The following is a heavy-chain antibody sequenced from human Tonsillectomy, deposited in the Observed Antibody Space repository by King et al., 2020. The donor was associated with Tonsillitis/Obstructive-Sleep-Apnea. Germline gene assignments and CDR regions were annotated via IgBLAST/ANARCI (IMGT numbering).Heavy chain of an antibody. CDR2: IYYSGST. V-gene: IGHV4-59*01. D-gene: IGHD5-12*01. CDR3: ARVQDCGYGVDY. CDR1: GGSISSYY. J-gene: IGHJ4*02. Sequence: QLQESGPGLVKPSETLSLTCTVSGGSISSYYWSWIRQPPGKGLEWIGYIYYSGSTNYNPSLKSRVTISVDTSKNQFSLKLSSVTAADTAVYYCARVQDCGYGVDYWGQGTLVTVSS.